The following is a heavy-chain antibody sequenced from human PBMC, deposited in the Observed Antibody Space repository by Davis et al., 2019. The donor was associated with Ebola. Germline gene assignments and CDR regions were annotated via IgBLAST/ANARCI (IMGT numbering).Heavy chain of an antibody. CDR3: ARYPGYYDFWSGYSDYYYYYGMDV. D-gene: IGHD3-3*01. V-gene: IGHV2-26*01. CDR2: IFSNDEK. J-gene: IGHJ6*02. Sequence: SGPTLVKPTETLTLTCTVSGFSLSNARMGVSWIRQPPGKALEWLAHIFSNDEKSYSTSLKSRLTISKDTSKSQVVLTMTNMDPVDTATYYCARYPGYYDFWSGYSDYYYYYGMDVWGQGTTVTVSS. CDR1: GFSLSNARMG.